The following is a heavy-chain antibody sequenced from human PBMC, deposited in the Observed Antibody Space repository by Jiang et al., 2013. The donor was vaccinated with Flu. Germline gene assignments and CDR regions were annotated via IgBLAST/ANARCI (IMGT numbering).Heavy chain of an antibody. CDR1: GFTFRHHA. CDR2: ISGSGEDT. Sequence: AASGFTFRHHAMSWVRQAPGKGLEWVSAISGSGEDTYYADSVKGRFTISRDNSKTTLYLQISSLRAEDTATYYCAKGLGGSSWFYYYFYAMDVWGQGTTVTFFS. J-gene: IGHJ6*02. CDR3: AKGLGGSSWFYYYFYAMDV. V-gene: IGHV3-23*01. D-gene: IGHD6-13*01.